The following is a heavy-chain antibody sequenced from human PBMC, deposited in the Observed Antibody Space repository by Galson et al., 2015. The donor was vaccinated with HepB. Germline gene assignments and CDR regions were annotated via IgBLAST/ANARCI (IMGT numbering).Heavy chain of an antibody. D-gene: IGHD2-21*01. CDR3: ARGSWGDVVATAASDMDI. J-gene: IGHJ6*01. Sequence: SLRLSCAASGFSVTNYSMHWVRQAPGKGLEWVSVIWDAGTENQNRDFMRGRFLLSRDNARNTFYLEIKSLRDEDTGLYYCARGSWGDVVATAASDMDIWGQGTTVVVSS. V-gene: IGHV3-33*01. CDR2: IWDAGTEN. CDR1: GFSVTNYS.